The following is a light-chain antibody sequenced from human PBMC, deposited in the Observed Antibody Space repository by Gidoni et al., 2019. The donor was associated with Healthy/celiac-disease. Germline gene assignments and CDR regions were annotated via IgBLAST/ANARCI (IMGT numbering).Light chain of an antibody. Sequence: QLVLTQSPSASASLGASVKLTCTLSSGHSRYAIAWHQQQPEKGPRYLMKLNSDGSHSKGDGIPGRFSGSSSGAERYLTISSLQSEDEADYYCQTWGTGIPVFGGGTKLTVL. CDR1: SGHSRYA. V-gene: IGLV4-69*01. J-gene: IGLJ3*02. CDR2: LNSDGSH. CDR3: QTWGTGIPV.